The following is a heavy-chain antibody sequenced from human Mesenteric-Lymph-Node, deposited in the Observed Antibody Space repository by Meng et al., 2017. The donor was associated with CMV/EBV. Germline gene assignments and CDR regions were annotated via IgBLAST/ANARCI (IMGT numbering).Heavy chain of an antibody. D-gene: IGHD2-8*02. CDR2: ISGSGGST. CDR1: GFTFSSYA. V-gene: IGHV3-23*01. CDR3: VKDQRFCTDIECSPGRFDH. J-gene: IGHJ4*02. Sequence: GESLKISCAASGFTFSSYAMSWVRQAPGKGLEWVSAISGSGGSTYYADSVKGRFTISRDNSKNTLYLQMNNLRAEDTAVYYCVKDQRFCTDIECSPGRFDHWGQGALVTVSS.